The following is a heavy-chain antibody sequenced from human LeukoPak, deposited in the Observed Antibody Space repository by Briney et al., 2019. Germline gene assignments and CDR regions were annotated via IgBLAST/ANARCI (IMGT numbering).Heavy chain of an antibody. CDR1: GYTFTSYY. CDR3: SRDRSNYCHH. V-gene: IGHV1-46*01. Sequence: GASVKVSCKASGYTFTSYYMHWVRQAPGQGLEWMGIINPSGGSTSYAQKFQGRVTMTRDTSTSTVYLALSSPRSEDTPVYYCSRDRSNYCHHGGQGTLVTVSS. J-gene: IGHJ4*02. D-gene: IGHD3-16*02. CDR2: INPSGGST.